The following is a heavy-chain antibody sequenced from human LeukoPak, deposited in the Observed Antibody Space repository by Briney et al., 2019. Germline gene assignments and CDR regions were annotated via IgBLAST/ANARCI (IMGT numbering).Heavy chain of an antibody. V-gene: IGHV4-39*07. CDR1: GGSISSGGYY. CDR3: ARGLVGANDY. D-gene: IGHD1-26*01. J-gene: IGHJ4*02. Sequence: SETLSLTCTVSGGSISSGGYYWSWIRQPPGKGLEWIGEINHSGSTNYNPSLKSRVTISVDTSKNQFSLKLSSVTAADTAVYYCARGLVGANDYWGQRTLVTVSS. CDR2: INHSGST.